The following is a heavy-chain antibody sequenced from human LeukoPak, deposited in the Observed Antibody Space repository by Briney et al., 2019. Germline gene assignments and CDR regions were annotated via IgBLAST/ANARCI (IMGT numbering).Heavy chain of an antibody. Sequence: GGSLRLSCAASGFTFSTSWMSWVRQVPGKGLEWVANIKKDGSETYYVDSVKGRFTISRDNAKNSLYLQMNSLRAEDTAVYYCAKLHNLNSDYWGQGTLVTVSS. J-gene: IGHJ4*02. D-gene: IGHD1-14*01. CDR2: IKKDGSET. CDR3: AKLHNLNSDY. CDR1: GFTFSTSW. V-gene: IGHV3-7*03.